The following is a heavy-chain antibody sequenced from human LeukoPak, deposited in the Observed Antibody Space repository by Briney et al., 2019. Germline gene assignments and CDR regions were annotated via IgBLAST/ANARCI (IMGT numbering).Heavy chain of an antibody. CDR1: GGTFSSYA. Sequence: ASVKVSCKASGGTFSSYAISWVRQAPGQGPEWMGRIIPILGIANYAQKFQGRVTITADKSTSTAYMELSSLRSEDTAVYYCARDLGLGPLDYWGQGTLVTVSS. CDR3: ARDLGLGPLDY. V-gene: IGHV1-69*04. J-gene: IGHJ4*02. CDR2: IIPILGIA.